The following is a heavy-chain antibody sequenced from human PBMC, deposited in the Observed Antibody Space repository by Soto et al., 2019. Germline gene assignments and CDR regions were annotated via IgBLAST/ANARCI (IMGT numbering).Heavy chain of an antibody. CDR2: INPNSGGT. D-gene: IGHD1-20*01. J-gene: IGHJ5*02. V-gene: IGHV1-2*04. CDR3: ARANLRITGTTQGYNWFDL. Sequence: ASVKVSCKASGYTFTGYYMHWVRQAPGQGLEWMGWINPNSGGTNYAQKFQGWVTMTRDTSISTAYMELSRLRSDDTAVYYCARANLRITGTTQGYNWFDLWGQGTLVTVSS. CDR1: GYTFTGYY.